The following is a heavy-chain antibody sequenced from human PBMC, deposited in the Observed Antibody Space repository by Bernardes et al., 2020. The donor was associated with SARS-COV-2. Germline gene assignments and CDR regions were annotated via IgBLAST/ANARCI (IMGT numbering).Heavy chain of an antibody. D-gene: IGHD4-17*01. CDR1: GFIFGDYA. V-gene: IGHV3-49*04. CDR3: ARDRYGANDY. J-gene: IGHJ4*02. CDR2: IKSKTYGETR. Sequence: GGSLRLSCTTSGFIFGDYAVAWVRQAPGKGLEYIAFIKSKTYGETREYAASVEARLTVSRDDSKGIGYLQMNSLKTEDTAIYYCARDRYGANDYWGQGTLVTVSS.